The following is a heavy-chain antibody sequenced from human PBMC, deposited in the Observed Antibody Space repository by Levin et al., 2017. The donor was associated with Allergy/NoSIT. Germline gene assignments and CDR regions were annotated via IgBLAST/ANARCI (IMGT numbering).Heavy chain of an antibody. D-gene: IGHD3-10*01. J-gene: IGHJ6*02. CDR3: ARGSSKITMVRGVPGLGYYYYGMDV. Sequence: SVKVSCKASGGTFSSYAISWVRQAPGQGLEWMGGIIPIFGTANYAQKFQGRVTITADESTSTAYMELSSLRSEDTAVYYCARGSSKITMVRGVPGLGYYYYGMDVWGQGTTVTVSS. V-gene: IGHV1-69*13. CDR2: IIPIFGTA. CDR1: GGTFSSYA.